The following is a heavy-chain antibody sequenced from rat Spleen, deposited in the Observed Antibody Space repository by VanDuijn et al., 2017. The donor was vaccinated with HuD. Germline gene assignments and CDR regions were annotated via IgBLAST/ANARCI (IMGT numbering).Heavy chain of an antibody. CDR1: GFTFSSYD. J-gene: IGHJ2*01. Sequence: EVQLVESGGGLVQPGRSMKLSCTASGFTFSSYDMAWVRQAPTKDLEWVASISYDGSATYYRDSVKGRFTISRDNAKSTLYLQMDSLRSEDTATYYCTTANNGGFSELYYFDYWGQGVMVTVSS. CDR2: ISYDGSAT. CDR3: TTANNGGFSELYYFDY. D-gene: IGHD1-11*01. V-gene: IGHV5-20*01.